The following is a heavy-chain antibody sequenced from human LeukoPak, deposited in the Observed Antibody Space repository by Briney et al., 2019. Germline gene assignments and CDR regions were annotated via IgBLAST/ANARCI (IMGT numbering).Heavy chain of an antibody. CDR3: AGEGYGDYEGDY. Sequence: GGSLRLSCAASGFNLRSYEMNWVRQAPGKGLEWVSFISSSGTTPYYADSVKGRFTISRDNAKNSLYLQMNSLRAEDTAVYYCAGEGYGDYEGDYWGQGTLVTVSS. CDR2: ISSSGTTP. J-gene: IGHJ4*02. V-gene: IGHV3-48*03. CDR1: GFNLRSYE. D-gene: IGHD4-17*01.